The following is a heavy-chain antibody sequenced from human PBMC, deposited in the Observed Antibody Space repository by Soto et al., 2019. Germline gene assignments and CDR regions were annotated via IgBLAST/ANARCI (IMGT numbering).Heavy chain of an antibody. Sequence: PGGSLRLSCATSGFTFSISAINWVRQAPGKGLEWVSVISGYDVKTKYANSVKGRFTISRDNSKNTVYLQMNNLRAEDTAVYYCAKEYGGNQDFQHWGQGTLVTVSS. V-gene: IGHV3-23*01. CDR3: AKEYGGNQDFQH. J-gene: IGHJ1*01. CDR1: GFTFSISA. D-gene: IGHD2-15*01. CDR2: ISGYDVKT.